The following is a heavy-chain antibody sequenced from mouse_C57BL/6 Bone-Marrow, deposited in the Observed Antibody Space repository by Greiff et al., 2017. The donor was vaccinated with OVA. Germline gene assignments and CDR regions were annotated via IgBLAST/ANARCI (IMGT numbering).Heavy chain of an antibody. D-gene: IGHD1-1*01. J-gene: IGHJ2*01. CDR1: GYTFTSYG. V-gene: IGHV1-81*01. CDR3: ARRRITTVVGYFDY. CDR2: IYPRSGNT. Sequence: VQLQQSGAELARPGASVKLSCKASGYTFTSYGISWVKQRTGQGLEWIGEIYPRSGNTYYNEKFKGKATLTADKSSSTAYMELRSLTSEDSAVYFCARRRITTVVGYFDYWGQGTTLTVSS.